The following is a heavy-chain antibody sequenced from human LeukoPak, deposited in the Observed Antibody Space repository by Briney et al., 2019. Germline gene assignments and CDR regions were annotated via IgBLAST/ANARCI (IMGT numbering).Heavy chain of an antibody. CDR3: ARVSGYSGYLDAFDI. CDR2: ISAYNGNT. D-gene: IGHD5-12*01. Sequence: ASVKVSCKASGYTFTSYGISWVRQAPGQGLEWMGWISAYNGNTNYAQKLQGRVTMTTDTSTSTAYMELRSLRSDDTAAYYCARVSGYSGYLDAFDIWGQGTMVTVSS. V-gene: IGHV1-18*01. J-gene: IGHJ3*02. CDR1: GYTFTSYG.